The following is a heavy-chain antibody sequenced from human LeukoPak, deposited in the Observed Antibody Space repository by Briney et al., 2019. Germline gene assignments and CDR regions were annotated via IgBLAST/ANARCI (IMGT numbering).Heavy chain of an antibody. V-gene: IGHV1-2*02. CDR2: INPNSGGT. CDR1: GYTFTGYY. J-gene: IGHJ4*02. Sequence: ASVTVSCKASGYTFTGYYMHWVRQAPGQGLEWMGWINPNSGGTNYAQKFQGRVTMTRDTSISTAYMELSRLRSDDTAVYYCARGYCSSTSCYSNYWGQGTLVTVSS. D-gene: IGHD2-2*01. CDR3: ARGYCSSTSCYSNY.